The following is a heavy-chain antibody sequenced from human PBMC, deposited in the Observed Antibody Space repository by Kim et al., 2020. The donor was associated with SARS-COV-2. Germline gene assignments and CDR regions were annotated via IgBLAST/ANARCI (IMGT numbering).Heavy chain of an antibody. Sequence: SVKGRFTISRDNAKNSLYLQMNSLRDEDTAVYYCARVSVVVPAAIGAFDIWGQGTMVTVSS. D-gene: IGHD2-2*02. J-gene: IGHJ3*02. CDR3: ARVSVVVPAAIGAFDI. V-gene: IGHV3-48*02.